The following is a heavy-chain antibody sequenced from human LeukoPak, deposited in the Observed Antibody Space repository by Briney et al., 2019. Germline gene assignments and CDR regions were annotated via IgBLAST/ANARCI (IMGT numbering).Heavy chain of an antibody. J-gene: IGHJ3*02. Sequence: ASVKVSCKASGYTFTRYGISWVRQAPGQGLEWMGWISAYNGDTNYAQKVQGRVTMTTDTSTSTAYMELRSLRSDDTAVYYCARGSSRSPRDAFDIWGQGTMVSVSS. CDR3: ARGSSRSPRDAFDI. CDR1: GYTFTRYG. CDR2: ISAYNGDT. V-gene: IGHV1-18*01.